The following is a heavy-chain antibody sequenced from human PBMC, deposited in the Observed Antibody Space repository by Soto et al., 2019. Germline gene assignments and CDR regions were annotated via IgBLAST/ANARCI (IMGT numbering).Heavy chain of an antibody. V-gene: IGHV3-30-3*01. J-gene: IGHJ4*02. CDR2: ISYDGSNK. CDR3: ARDIGYSYGTGPVFDY. D-gene: IGHD5-18*01. Sequence: GGPLRVARAAAGFSISSYAMHWVRKAPGKGLEWVAVISYDGSNKYYADSVKGRFTISRDNSKNTLYLQMNSLRAEDTAVYYCARDIGYSYGTGPVFDYWGQGTLVTVSS. CDR1: GFSISSYA.